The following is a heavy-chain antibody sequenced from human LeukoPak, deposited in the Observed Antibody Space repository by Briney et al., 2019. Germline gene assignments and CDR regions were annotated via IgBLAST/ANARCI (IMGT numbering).Heavy chain of an antibody. CDR2: IRYDGSNK. D-gene: IGHD2-15*01. V-gene: IGHV3-30*02. Sequence: GGSLRLSCAASGFTFSSYGMHWVRQAPGKRLEWVAFIRYDGSNKYYADSVKGRFTISRDNSKNTLYLQMNSLRAEDTAVYYCAKDSGGYCSGGSCYGNDYWGQGTLVTVSS. J-gene: IGHJ4*02. CDR1: GFTFSSYG. CDR3: AKDSGGYCSGGSCYGNDY.